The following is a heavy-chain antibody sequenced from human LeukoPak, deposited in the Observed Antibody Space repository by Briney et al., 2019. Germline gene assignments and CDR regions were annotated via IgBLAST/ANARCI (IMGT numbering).Heavy chain of an antibody. CDR1: GGSFSDYY. V-gene: IGHV4-34*01. CDR2: INHSGST. D-gene: IGHD3-10*01. CDR3: ARGPAPGNSGAFDI. J-gene: IGHJ3*02. Sequence: SETLSLTCGVYGGSFSDYYWNWIRQPPRKGLEWIGEINHSGSTKYNPSLKSRVTISLDTSKKQFSLKLSSVTAADTAVYYCARGPAPGNSGAFDIWGQGTMVTVSS.